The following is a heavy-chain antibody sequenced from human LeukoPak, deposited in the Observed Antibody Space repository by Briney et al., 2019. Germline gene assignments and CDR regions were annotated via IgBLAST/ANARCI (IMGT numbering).Heavy chain of an antibody. J-gene: IGHJ4*02. D-gene: IGHD5-12*01. V-gene: IGHV3-23*01. CDR1: GFTFSNYA. CDR3: AREGYRGYDYYFEY. CDR2: ISGGGGST. Sequence: GGSLRLSCAASGFTFSNYAMNWVRQAPGKGLEWVSGISGGGGSTYYADSVKGRSTISSDNSESSLYLKMDSLRPEDTAVYYCAREGYRGYDYYFEYWGRGALVTVSS.